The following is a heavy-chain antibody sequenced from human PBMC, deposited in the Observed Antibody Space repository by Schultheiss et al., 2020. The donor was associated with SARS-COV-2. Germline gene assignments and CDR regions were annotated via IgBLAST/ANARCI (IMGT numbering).Heavy chain of an antibody. Sequence: SETLSLTCTVSGGSISSYYWSWIRQPPGKGLEWIGYIYYSGSTNYNPSLKSRVTISVDTSKNQFSLKLGSVTAADTAVYYCARGRELPGYYYGMDVWGQGTTVTVSS. CDR1: GGSISSYY. CDR3: ARGRELPGYYYGMDV. CDR2: IYYSGST. V-gene: IGHV4-59*12. J-gene: IGHJ6*02. D-gene: IGHD1-26*01.